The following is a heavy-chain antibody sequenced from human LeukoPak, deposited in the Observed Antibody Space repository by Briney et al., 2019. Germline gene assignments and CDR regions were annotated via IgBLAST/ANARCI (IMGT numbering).Heavy chain of an antibody. V-gene: IGHV4-34*01. J-gene: IGHJ4*02. Sequence: TSETLSLTCAVYGGSFSGYYWSWIRQPPGKGLEWIGEINHSGSTNYNPSLKSRVTISVDTSKNQFSLKLSSVTAADTAVYYCARPRDGYNSFDYWGQGTLVTVSS. CDR1: GGSFSGYY. D-gene: IGHD5-24*01. CDR3: ARPRDGYNSFDY. CDR2: INHSGST.